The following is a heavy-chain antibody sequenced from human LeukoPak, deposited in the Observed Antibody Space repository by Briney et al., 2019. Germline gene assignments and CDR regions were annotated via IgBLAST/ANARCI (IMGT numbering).Heavy chain of an antibody. Sequence: PGGSLRLSCAASGFTFSSYWMHWVRQAPGKGLVWVSRINSDGGSTNYADSVKGRFTISRDNPKNTLYLQMNSLRAEDTAVYYCARVGRHSSSWYDGWGQGTLVTVSS. CDR2: INSDGGST. V-gene: IGHV3-74*01. CDR3: ARVGRHSSSWYDG. J-gene: IGHJ5*02. D-gene: IGHD6-13*01. CDR1: GFTFSSYW.